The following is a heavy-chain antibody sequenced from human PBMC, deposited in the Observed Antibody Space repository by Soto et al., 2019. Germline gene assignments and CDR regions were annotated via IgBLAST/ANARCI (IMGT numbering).Heavy chain of an antibody. V-gene: IGHV4-59*08. J-gene: IGHJ4*02. CDR3: ARKGATYDY. Sequence: QVHLQESGPGLVKPSETLSLTCTVTGGAISNYYWIFIRQPPGKGLEWIGYIFYTGTTNYNPSLKSRVTMSVDTSKKQFSLTLSSVTAADTAVYYCARKGATYDYWGQGTLVTVSS. CDR1: GGAISNYY. CDR2: IFYTGTT. D-gene: IGHD1-26*01.